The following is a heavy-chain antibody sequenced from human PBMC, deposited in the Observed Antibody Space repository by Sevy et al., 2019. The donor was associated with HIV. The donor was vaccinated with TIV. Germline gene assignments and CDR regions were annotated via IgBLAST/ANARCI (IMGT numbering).Heavy chain of an antibody. CDR3: AKDFTGYNGMDV. J-gene: IGHJ6*02. CDR2: ISYDGRNK. V-gene: IGHV3-30*18. CDR1: GIIFTTSG. D-gene: IGHD3-9*01. Sequence: GGSLRLSCAVSGIIFTTSGMHWVRQAPGKGLEWVAVISYDGRNKLYGDSVKGRFTISRDNSKNILYLQMNSLRVEDTAVFYCAKDFTGYNGMDVWGPGTMVTVSS.